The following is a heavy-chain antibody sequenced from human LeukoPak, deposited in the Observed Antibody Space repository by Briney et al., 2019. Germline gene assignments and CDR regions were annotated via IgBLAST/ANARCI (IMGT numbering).Heavy chain of an antibody. V-gene: IGHV3-7*01. CDR1: GFTFSQYY. D-gene: IGHD3-10*01. J-gene: IGHJ1*01. CDR3: TFLVREPQH. Sequence: GVPLRLSCAVSGFTFSQYYMGWVRQAPGKGLEWVAIIESDGSDRKYVDSVKGRFTISRDNAKNSLYLQMSSLTAEDTAIYFCTFLVREPQHWGRGTLVTVSS. CDR2: IESDGSDR.